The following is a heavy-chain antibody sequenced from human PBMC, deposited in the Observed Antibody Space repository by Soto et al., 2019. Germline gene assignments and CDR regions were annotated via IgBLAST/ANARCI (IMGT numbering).Heavy chain of an antibody. J-gene: IGHJ6*02. D-gene: IGHD4-17*01. CDR2: ISGSGGST. V-gene: IGHV3-23*01. CDR3: AKVSGDYGHSRLGMDV. Sequence: GGSLRLSCAASGFTFSSYAMSWVRQAPGKGLEWVSAISGSGGSTYYADSVKGRFTISRDNSKNTLYLQMNSLRAEDTAVYYCAKVSGDYGHSRLGMDVRGQGTTVTVSS. CDR1: GFTFSSYA.